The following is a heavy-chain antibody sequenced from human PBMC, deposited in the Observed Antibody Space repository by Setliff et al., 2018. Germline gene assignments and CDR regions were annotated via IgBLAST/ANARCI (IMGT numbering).Heavy chain of an antibody. CDR1: DFSVSSVYY. CDR2: VYYSGTT. CDR3: ATDGPVLNGDYIS. V-gene: IGHV4-38-2*02. J-gene: IGHJ5*02. D-gene: IGHD3-10*01. Sequence: PSETLSLTCTVSDFSVSSVYYWGWIRQSPGKGLEWIASVYYSGTTYYNPSLESRVTMSVDTSKNQFSLSLRSVTAADTAVYYCATDGPVLNGDYISWGQGTLVTVSS.